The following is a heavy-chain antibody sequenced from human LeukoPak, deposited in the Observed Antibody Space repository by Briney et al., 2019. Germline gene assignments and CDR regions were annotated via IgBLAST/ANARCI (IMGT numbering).Heavy chain of an antibody. D-gene: IGHD4-17*01. CDR2: IDPNSGGT. CDR3: ARVTSTGRTFDI. J-gene: IGHJ3*02. V-gene: IGHV1-2*02. Sequence: ASVKVSCKASGYTFTGYYMHWVRQAPGQGLEWMGWIDPNSGGTNYAQKFQGRVTMTRDTSISTAYMELSRLRSDDTAVYYCARVTSTGRTFDIWGQGTMVTVSS. CDR1: GYTFTGYY.